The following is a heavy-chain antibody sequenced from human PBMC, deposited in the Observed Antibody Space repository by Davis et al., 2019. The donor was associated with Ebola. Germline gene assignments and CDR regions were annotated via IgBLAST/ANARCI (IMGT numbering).Heavy chain of an antibody. Sequence: GGSLRLSCAASGFTFSSYWMSWVRQAPGKGLEWVANIKQDGSEKYYVDSVKGRFTISRDKSKNTLYLQMNSLRAEDTAVYYCARDINWKDVYGLDVWGQGTTVTVSS. V-gene: IGHV3-7*01. CDR3: ARDINWKDVYGLDV. J-gene: IGHJ6*02. D-gene: IGHD1-1*01. CDR2: IKQDGSEK. CDR1: GFTFSSYW.